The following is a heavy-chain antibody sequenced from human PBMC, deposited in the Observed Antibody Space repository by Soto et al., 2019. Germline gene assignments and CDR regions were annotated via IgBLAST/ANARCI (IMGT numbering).Heavy chain of an antibody. D-gene: IGHD2-15*01. CDR3: ARDRVVVAARGSKQCWYFDL. CDR2: IWYDGSNK. V-gene: IGHV3-33*01. CDR1: GFTFSSYG. J-gene: IGHJ2*01. Sequence: QVQLVESGGGVVQPGRSLRLSCAASGFTFSSYGMHWVRQAPGKGLEWVAVIWYDGSNKYYADSVKGRFTISRDNSKNTLCLHMNSLRAEDTAVYCCARDRVVVAARGSKQCWYFDLWGRGTLVTVSS.